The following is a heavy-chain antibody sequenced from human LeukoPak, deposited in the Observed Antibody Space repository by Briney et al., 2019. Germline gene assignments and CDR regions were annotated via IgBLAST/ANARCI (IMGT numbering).Heavy chain of an antibody. CDR1: GFTFSSYG. CDR2: ISYGGSNK. V-gene: IGHV3-30*18. CDR3: AKPVGKYSSSWYSLGY. J-gene: IGHJ4*02. Sequence: GGSLRLSCAASGFTFSSYGMHWVRQAPGKGLEWVAVISYGGSNKYYADSVKGRFTISRDNSKNTLYLQMNSLRAEDTAVYYCAKPVGKYSSSWYSLGYWGQGTLVTVSS. D-gene: IGHD6-13*01.